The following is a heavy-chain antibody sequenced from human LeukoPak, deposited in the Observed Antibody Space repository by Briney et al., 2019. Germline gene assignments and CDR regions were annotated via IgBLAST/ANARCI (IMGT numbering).Heavy chain of an antibody. V-gene: IGHV3-15*01. CDR1: GFTFSNAW. CDR3: TVGYYYDSGAYYY. Sequence: GGSLRLSCAASGFTFSNAWMTWVRQAPGKGLEWVGRIKSKTYGGTTDYAAPVKGRFTISRDDSKNTLYLQMNSLKTEDTAVYYCTVGYYYDSGAYYYWGRGTLVTVSS. J-gene: IGHJ4*02. CDR2: IKSKTYGGTT. D-gene: IGHD3-22*01.